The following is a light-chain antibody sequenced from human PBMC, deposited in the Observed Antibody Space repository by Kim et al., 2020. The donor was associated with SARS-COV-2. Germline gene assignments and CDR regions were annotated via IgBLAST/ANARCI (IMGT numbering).Light chain of an antibody. Sequence: QAGLTQPPSVSKGLRQTATLTCTGNNNNIGDQGAAWLQQHQGHPPKLLSYRNNNRPSGISERLSASRSGNTASLTITGLQPEDEADYYCSAWDSSLGVWFFGGGTQLTVL. V-gene: IGLV10-54*01. CDR3: SAWDSSLGVWF. CDR1: NNNIGDQG. CDR2: RNN. J-gene: IGLJ3*02.